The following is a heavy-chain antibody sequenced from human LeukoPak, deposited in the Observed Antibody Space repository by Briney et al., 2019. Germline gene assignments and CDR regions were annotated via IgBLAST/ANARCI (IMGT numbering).Heavy chain of an antibody. J-gene: IGHJ4*02. D-gene: IGHD6-13*01. CDR3: ARYNPYNEQQLGPYFDY. CDR1: GGSISSSSYY. CDR2: IYYSGST. V-gene: IGHV4-39*07. Sequence: PSETLSLTCTVSGGSISSSSYYWGWIRQPPGKGLEWIGSIYYSGSTYYNPSLKSRVTISVDTSKNQFSLKLSSVTAADTAVYYCARYNPYNEQQLGPYFDYWGQGTLVTVSS.